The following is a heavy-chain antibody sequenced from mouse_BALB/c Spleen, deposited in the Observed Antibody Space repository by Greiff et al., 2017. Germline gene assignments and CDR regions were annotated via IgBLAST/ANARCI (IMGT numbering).Heavy chain of an antibody. CDR1: GFSLTSYG. V-gene: IGHV2-2*02. CDR2: IWSGGST. CDR3: ARRFNWEGWFAY. Sequence: QVQLQQSGPGLVQPSQSLSITCTVSGFSLTSYGVHWVRQSPGKGLEWLGVIWSGGSTDYNAAFISRLSISKDNSKSQVFFKMNSLQANDTAIYYCARRFNWEGWFAYWGQGTLVTVSA. J-gene: IGHJ3*01. D-gene: IGHD4-1*01.